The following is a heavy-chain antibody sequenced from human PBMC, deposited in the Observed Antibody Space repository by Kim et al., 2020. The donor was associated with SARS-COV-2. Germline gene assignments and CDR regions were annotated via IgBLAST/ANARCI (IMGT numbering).Heavy chain of an antibody. V-gene: IGHV3-73*01. J-gene: IGHJ4*02. CDR3: ATYIAYFFNH. D-gene: IGHD2-21*01. Sequence: TESPASVKGKLTVSRDDSKNTAYLQMNGLKTEDTAVYYCATYIAYFFNHWGQGTLVTVSS. CDR2: T.